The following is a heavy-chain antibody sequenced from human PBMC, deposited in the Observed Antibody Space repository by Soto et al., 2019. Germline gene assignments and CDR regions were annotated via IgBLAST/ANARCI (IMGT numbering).Heavy chain of an antibody. D-gene: IGHD3-22*01. CDR1: FSSYW. Sequence: FSSYWIGWVRQRPGKGLEWMGIIYPSDSDTRYSPSFQGQVTISADKSISTAYLQWSSLKASDTAMYYCARTLIWYDSSGYYPDYFDYWGQGTLVTVSS. J-gene: IGHJ4*02. CDR3: ARTLIWYDSSGYYPDYFDY. CDR2: IYPSDSDT. V-gene: IGHV5-51*01.